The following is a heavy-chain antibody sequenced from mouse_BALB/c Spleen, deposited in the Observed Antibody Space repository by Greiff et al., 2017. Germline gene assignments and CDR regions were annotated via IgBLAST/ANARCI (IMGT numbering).Heavy chain of an antibody. CDR3: ARDSDYEMDYYAMDY. D-gene: IGHD2-4*01. V-gene: IGHV1-14*01. CDR1: GYTFTSYV. J-gene: IGHJ4*01. CDR2: INPYNDGT. Sequence: VQLQQSGPELVKPGASVKMSCKASGYTFTSYVMHWVKQKPGQGLEWIGYINPYNDGTKYNEKFKGKATLTSDKSSSTAYMELSSLTSEDSAVYYCARDSDYEMDYYAMDYWGQGTSVTVSS.